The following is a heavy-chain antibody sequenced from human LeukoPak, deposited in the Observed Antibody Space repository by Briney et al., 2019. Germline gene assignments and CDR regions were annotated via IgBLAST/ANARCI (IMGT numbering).Heavy chain of an antibody. J-gene: IGHJ5*02. Sequence: GGSLRLSCAASGFTFSSYSMNWVRQAPGKGLEWVSYISSTSSPIYYADSVKGRFTISRDNSKNTLYLQMNSLRAEDTAVYYCAKDNGWFDPWGQGTLVTVSS. CDR2: ISSTSSPI. CDR3: AKDNGWFDP. CDR1: GFTFSSYS. V-gene: IGHV3-48*01.